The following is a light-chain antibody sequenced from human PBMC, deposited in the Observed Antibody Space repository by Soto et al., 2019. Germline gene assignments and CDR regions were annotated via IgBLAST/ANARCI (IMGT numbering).Light chain of an antibody. CDR3: SSYAGNNTVV. J-gene: IGLJ1*01. Sequence: QSALTQPPSVSGSPGQSVTISCSGTSGDVGGYNYVSWYQQHPGTAPKLVIYEVSERPSAVPDRFSGSKSGNTASLTVSGLQADDEADYYCSSYAGNNTVVFGGGTKVTV. V-gene: IGLV2-8*01. CDR2: EVS. CDR1: SGDVGGYNY.